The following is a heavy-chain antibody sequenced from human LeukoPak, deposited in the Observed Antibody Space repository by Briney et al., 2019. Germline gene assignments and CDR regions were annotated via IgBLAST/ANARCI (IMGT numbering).Heavy chain of an antibody. V-gene: IGHV4-61*01. J-gene: IGHJ6*04. D-gene: IGHD3-10*01. CDR1: GGSISSGSFY. Sequence: SETLSLTCTVSGGSISSGSFYWSWIRQPPGKGLEWIGYIYYSGSTNYNPSLKSRVTISVDTSKNQFSLKLSSVTAADTAVYYCARDGLWFGASFYYGMDVWGKGTTVTVSS. CDR2: IYYSGST. CDR3: ARDGLWFGASFYYGMDV.